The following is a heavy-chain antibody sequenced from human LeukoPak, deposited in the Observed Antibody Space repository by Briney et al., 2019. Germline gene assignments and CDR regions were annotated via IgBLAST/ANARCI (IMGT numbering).Heavy chain of an antibody. J-gene: IGHJ4*02. D-gene: IGHD3-22*01. CDR2: SNIDGRTT. CDR1: GFTFSTYW. Sequence: PGGSLRLSCAASGFTFSTYWMHWVRQAPGEGLVWASRSNIDGRTTSYADSVKGRFTISRDNAKNMLYLQMNSLRAEDTAVYYCARIEDRGAAFDSWGQGTLVTVSS. CDR3: ARIEDRGAAFDS. V-gene: IGHV3-74*01.